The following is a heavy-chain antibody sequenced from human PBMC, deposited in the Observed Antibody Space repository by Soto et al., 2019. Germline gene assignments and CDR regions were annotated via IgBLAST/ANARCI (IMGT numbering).Heavy chain of an antibody. Sequence: ETLSLTCAVYGGSFSGYYWSWIRQPPGKGLEWIGEINHSGSTNYNPSLKSRVTISVDTSKNQFSLKLSSVTAADTAVYYCARGQGNCGGDCYVPYYYGMDVWGQGTTVTAP. J-gene: IGHJ6*02. CDR2: INHSGST. V-gene: IGHV4-34*01. CDR1: GGSFSGYY. CDR3: ARGQGNCGGDCYVPYYYGMDV. D-gene: IGHD2-21*02.